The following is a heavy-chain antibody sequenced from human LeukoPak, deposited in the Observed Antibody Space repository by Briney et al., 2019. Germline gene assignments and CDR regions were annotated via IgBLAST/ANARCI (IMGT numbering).Heavy chain of an antibody. CDR1: GFAFSSYG. J-gene: IGHJ4*02. CDR3: TTLGAFDY. V-gene: IGHV3-23*01. Sequence: GGSLRLSCAASGFAFSSYGMTWVRQAPGKGLEWVSTIGNSGGSTYYADSVKGRFTISRDDSKNTLYLHMNTLKTEDTAIYYCTTLGAFDYWGQGTLVTVSS. D-gene: IGHD3-16*01. CDR2: IGNSGGST.